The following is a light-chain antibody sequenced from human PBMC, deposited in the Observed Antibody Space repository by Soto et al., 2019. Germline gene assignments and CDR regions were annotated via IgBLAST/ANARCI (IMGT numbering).Light chain of an antibody. CDR2: GAS. CDR1: QSVGSN. CDR3: QQYNNWPPDRS. V-gene: IGKV3-15*01. J-gene: IGKJ1*01. Sequence: EIVMTQSPATLSVSPGERATLSCRASQSVGSNLAWYQQKPGQAPRRLIYGASTRATGIPARFSGSGSGTEFTLTISSLQSEDCAIYFCQQYNNWPPDRSFGQGTKVEIK.